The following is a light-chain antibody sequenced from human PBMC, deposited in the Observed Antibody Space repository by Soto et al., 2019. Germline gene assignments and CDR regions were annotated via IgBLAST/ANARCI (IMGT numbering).Light chain of an antibody. Sequence: EIVMTQYPATLSVSPGERTTVSCRASQSVSSNLAWYQQKPGQAPRLLIYGASTRATGIPARFSGSGSGTEFTLTIGILQSEDFAVYYCQEYNNWPRTFGQGTKVDIK. CDR1: QSVSSN. CDR3: QEYNNWPRT. CDR2: GAS. J-gene: IGKJ1*01. V-gene: IGKV3-15*01.